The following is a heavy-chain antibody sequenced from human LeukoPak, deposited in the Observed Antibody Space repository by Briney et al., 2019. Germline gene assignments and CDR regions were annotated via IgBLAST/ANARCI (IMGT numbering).Heavy chain of an antibody. CDR3: ARVDMGSGSYYPSYFDY. CDR1: GGSFSGYY. V-gene: IGHV4-34*01. D-gene: IGHD3-10*01. CDR2: INHSGST. Sequence: PSETLSLTCAVYGGSFSGYYWSWIRQPPGKGLEWIGEINHSGSTKYNPSLKSRVTISVDKSKNQFSLKLSSVTAADTAVYYCARVDMGSGSYYPSYFDYWGQGTLVTVSS. J-gene: IGHJ4*02.